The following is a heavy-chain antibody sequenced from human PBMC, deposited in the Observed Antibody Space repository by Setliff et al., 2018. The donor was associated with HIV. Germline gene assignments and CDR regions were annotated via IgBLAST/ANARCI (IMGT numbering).Heavy chain of an antibody. CDR2: IIPIFGTT. Sequence: GASVKVSCKASGGTFSRYAISWVRQAPGQGLEWMGGIIPIFGTTNSAQKFQDRVSFTADESTSTAYMELSSLSSEDTAVYYRARELEGGTWQQAYWYFDLWGRGTLVTVSS. CDR1: GGTFSRYA. D-gene: IGHD6-13*01. CDR3: ARELEGGTWQQAYWYFDL. J-gene: IGHJ2*01. V-gene: IGHV1-69*13.